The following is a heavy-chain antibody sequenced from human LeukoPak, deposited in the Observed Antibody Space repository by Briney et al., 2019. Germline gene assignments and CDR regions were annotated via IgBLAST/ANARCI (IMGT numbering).Heavy chain of an antibody. Sequence: GGSLGLSCAASGFTFSSYGMHWVRQAPGKGLEWVAFIRYDGSNKYYADSVKGRFTISRDNSKNTLYLQMNSLRAEDTAVYYCAKPETLSIAVFDYWGQGTLVTVSS. J-gene: IGHJ4*02. CDR1: GFTFSSYG. D-gene: IGHD6-6*01. CDR3: AKPETLSIAVFDY. CDR2: IRYDGSNK. V-gene: IGHV3-30*02.